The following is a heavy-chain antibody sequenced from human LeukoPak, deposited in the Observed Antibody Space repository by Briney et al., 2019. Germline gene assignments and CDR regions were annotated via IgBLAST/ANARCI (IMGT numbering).Heavy chain of an antibody. CDR3: AREVQLWPSSFDY. CDR2: IIPILGIA. J-gene: IGHJ4*02. Sequence: SVKVSCKASGGTFSSYTISWVRQAPGQGLEWMGRIIPILGIANYAQKFQGRVTITADKSTSTAYMELSSLRSEDTAVYYCAREVQLWPSSFDYWGQGTLVAVSS. CDR1: GGTFSSYT. D-gene: IGHD5-18*01. V-gene: IGHV1-69*04.